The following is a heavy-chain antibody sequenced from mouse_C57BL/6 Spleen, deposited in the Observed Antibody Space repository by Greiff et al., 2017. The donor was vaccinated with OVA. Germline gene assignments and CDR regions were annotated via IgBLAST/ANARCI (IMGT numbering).Heavy chain of an antibody. CDR3: AREGSSDAYYYAMDY. CDR2: ISYDGSN. J-gene: IGHJ4*01. Sequence: DVQLQESGPGLVKPSQSLSLTCSVTGYSITSGYYWNWIRQFPGNKLEWMGYISYDGSNNYNPSLKNRISITRDTSKNQFFLKLNSVTTEDTATYYCAREGSSDAYYYAMDYWGQGTSVTVSS. V-gene: IGHV3-6*01. CDR1: GYSITSGYY. D-gene: IGHD1-1*01.